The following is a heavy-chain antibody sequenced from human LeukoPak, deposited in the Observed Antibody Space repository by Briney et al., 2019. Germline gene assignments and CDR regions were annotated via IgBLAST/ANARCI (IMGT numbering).Heavy chain of an antibody. J-gene: IGHJ4*02. CDR2: FDPEDGET. CDR3: ARGWELWYYFDY. CDR1: GYTLTELS. D-gene: IGHD1-26*01. Sequence: ASVKVSCKVSGYTLTELSMHWVRQAPGKGLEWMGGFDPEDGETIYAQKFQGRVTMTEDTSTDTAYMELSSLRSEDTAVYYCARGWELWYYFDYWGQGTLVTVSS. V-gene: IGHV1-24*01.